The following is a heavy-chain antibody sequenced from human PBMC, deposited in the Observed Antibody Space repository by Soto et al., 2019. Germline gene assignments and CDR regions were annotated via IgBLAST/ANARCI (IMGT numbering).Heavy chain of an antibody. Sequence: QVQLQESGPGLVKPSGTLSLTCAVSGGSISSSNWWSWVRQPPGKGLEWIGKIYHSGSTNYNPSLKSQVSISVDKSKNQFSLKLSSVTAADTAVYYCARGGWYASPRYNWFDPWGQGTLVTVSS. CDR2: IYHSGST. V-gene: IGHV4-4*02. D-gene: IGHD6-19*01. CDR3: ARGGWYASPRYNWFDP. CDR1: GGSISSSNW. J-gene: IGHJ5*02.